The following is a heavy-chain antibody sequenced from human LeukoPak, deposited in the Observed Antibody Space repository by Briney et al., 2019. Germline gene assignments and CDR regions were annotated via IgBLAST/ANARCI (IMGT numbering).Heavy chain of an antibody. Sequence: SETLSLTCTVSGGSISSGSYYWSWIRQPAGKGLEWIGRIYTSESTNYNPSLKSRVTISVDTSKNQFSLKLSSVTAADTAVYYCARGIPVDVWGKGTTVTVSS. CDR2: IYTSEST. D-gene: IGHD2-2*02. CDR3: ARGIPVDV. V-gene: IGHV4-61*02. CDR1: GGSISSGSYY. J-gene: IGHJ6*04.